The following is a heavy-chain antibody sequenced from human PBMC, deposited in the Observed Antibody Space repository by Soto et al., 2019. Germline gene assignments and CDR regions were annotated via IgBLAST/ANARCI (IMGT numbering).Heavy chain of an antibody. Sequence: ASVKVSCKASGYSFTDYHIHWVRQAPGQGLEWLGRINPKGGGTSTAQKFQGWVTMTTDTSISTASMELARLTADDTAIYYCARGDSTDCSNGVCSFFYDHDMDVWGQGTTVTVSS. D-gene: IGHD2-8*01. J-gene: IGHJ6*02. CDR2: INPKGGGT. CDR3: ARGDSTDCSNGVCSFFYDHDMDV. CDR1: GYSFTDYH. V-gene: IGHV1-2*04.